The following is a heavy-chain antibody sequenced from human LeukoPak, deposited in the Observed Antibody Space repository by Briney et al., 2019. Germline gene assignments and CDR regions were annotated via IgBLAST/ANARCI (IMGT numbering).Heavy chain of an antibody. D-gene: IGHD3-9*01. CDR1: GFTFSSYS. CDR2: ISSSGSTI. CDR3: ARALLRYFDWLPRPFDY. Sequence: GGSLRLSCAASGFTFSSYSTNWVRQAPGKGLEWVSYISSSGSTIYYADSVKGRFTISRDNAKNSLYLQMNSLRAEDTAVYYCARALLRYFDWLPRPFDYWGQGTLVTVSS. V-gene: IGHV3-48*04. J-gene: IGHJ4*02.